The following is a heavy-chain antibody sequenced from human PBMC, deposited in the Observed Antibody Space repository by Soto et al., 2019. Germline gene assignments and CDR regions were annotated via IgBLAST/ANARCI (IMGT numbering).Heavy chain of an antibody. Sequence: EVQLVESGGGLVKPGGSLRLSCAASGFTFSSYSMNWVRQAPGKGLEWVSSISSSSSYIYYADSVKGRFTISRDNAKNSLYLQMNSLRAEDTAVYYCARDRGNYDSSGPFDYWGQGTLVTVSS. D-gene: IGHD3-22*01. J-gene: IGHJ4*02. CDR1: GFTFSSYS. V-gene: IGHV3-21*01. CDR2: ISSSSSYI. CDR3: ARDRGNYDSSGPFDY.